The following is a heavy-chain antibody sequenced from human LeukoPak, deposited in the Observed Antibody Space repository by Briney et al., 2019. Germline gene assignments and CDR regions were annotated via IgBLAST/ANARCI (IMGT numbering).Heavy chain of an antibody. J-gene: IGHJ4*02. CDR3: ARDGSGIAAAGVDY. CDR1: GGSISSSSYY. V-gene: IGHV4-39*07. Sequence: PSETLSLTCTVSGGSISSSSYYWGWIRQPPGKGLEWIGSIYYSGSTYYNPSLKSRVTISVDTSKNQFSLKLSSVTAADTAVYYCARDGSGIAAAGVDYWGQGTLVTVSS. D-gene: IGHD6-13*01. CDR2: IYYSGST.